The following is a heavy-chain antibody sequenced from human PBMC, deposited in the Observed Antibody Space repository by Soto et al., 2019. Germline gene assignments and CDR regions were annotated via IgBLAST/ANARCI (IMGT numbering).Heavy chain of an antibody. Sequence: SETLSLTCTVSGGSISSSSYYWGWIRQPPGKGLEWIGSIYYSGSTYYNPSLKSRVTISVDTSKNQFSLKLSSVTAADTAVYYCARDLGDTAMVTGDAFDIWGQGTMVTVSS. D-gene: IGHD5-18*01. CDR2: IYYSGST. CDR1: GGSISSSSYY. CDR3: ARDLGDTAMVTGDAFDI. J-gene: IGHJ3*02. V-gene: IGHV4-39*02.